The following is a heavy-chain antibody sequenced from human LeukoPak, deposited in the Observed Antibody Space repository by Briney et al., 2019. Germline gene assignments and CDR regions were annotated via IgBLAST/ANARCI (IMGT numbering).Heavy chain of an antibody. J-gene: IGHJ4*02. CDR2: ISGSGGST. CDR3: ARDTHPTDY. Sequence: PGGSLRLSCAGSGFTFSSYAMSGVCQAPGKGLEWVSAISGSGGSTYYADSVKGRFTISRDNSKNTLYLQMNSLRAEDTAVYYCARDTHPTDYWRQGTLVTVSS. V-gene: IGHV3-23*01. CDR1: GFTFSSYA.